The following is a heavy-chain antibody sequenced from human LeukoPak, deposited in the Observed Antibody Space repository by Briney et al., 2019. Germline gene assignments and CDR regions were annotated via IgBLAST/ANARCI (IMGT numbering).Heavy chain of an antibody. CDR3: ARDDEGFDY. J-gene: IGHJ4*02. CDR2: IIPIFGTA. CDR1: GGTFSSYA. V-gene: IGHV1-69*13. Sequence: GASVKVSCKASGGTFSSYAISWVRQTPGQGLEWMGGIIPIFGTANYAQKFQGRVTITADESTSTAYMELSRLRSDDTAVYYCARDDEGFDYWGQGTLVTVSS.